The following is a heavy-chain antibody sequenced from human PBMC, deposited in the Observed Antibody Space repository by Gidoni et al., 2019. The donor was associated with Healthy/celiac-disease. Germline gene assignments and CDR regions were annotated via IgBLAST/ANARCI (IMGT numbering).Heavy chain of an antibody. V-gene: IGHV4-39*01. J-gene: IGHJ4*02. CDR1: GGSISSSSYY. CDR3: AQTYCNGGSCYYLH. Sequence: QLQLQESVPGLVKPSETLSLTCTVSGGSISSSSYYWGWIRQPPGKGLECIWRSYYTGSTYYNPSLNIRVTISVDTSKNQFSLKLSSVTAADTAVYYCAQTYCNGGSCYYLHWGQGTLVTVSS. D-gene: IGHD2-15*01. CDR2: SYYTGST.